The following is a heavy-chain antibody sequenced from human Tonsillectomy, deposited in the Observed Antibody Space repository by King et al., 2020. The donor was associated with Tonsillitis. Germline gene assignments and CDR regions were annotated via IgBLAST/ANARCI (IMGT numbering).Heavy chain of an antibody. Sequence: VQLVESGGGLVQPGGSLRLSCAASGFDFSTYWMSWVRQAPGKGLEWVASIKQDGSEKYYVDSVKGRFTISRDKAKKSLYLQMNTLRAEDTAVYYCARDTYYYEKSGYSHSDYWGQGTLVTVSS. J-gene: IGHJ4*02. CDR3: ARDTYYYEKSGYSHSDY. CDR2: IKQDGSEK. D-gene: IGHD3-22*01. CDR1: GFDFSTYW. V-gene: IGHV3-7*01.